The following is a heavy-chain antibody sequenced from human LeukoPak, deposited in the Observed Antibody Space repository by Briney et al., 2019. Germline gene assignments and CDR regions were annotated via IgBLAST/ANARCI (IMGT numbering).Heavy chain of an antibody. J-gene: IGHJ4*02. Sequence: PSETLSLTCTVSGGSISSSSYYWGWIRQPPGKGLEWIGSIHYSGSAYYNPSLKSRVTISGDTSKKQFSLKLTTVTAADTAVYSCASRTGSLEIDYWGQGILVTVSS. CDR1: GGSISSSSYY. V-gene: IGHV4-39*01. D-gene: IGHD1-14*01. CDR2: IHYSGSA. CDR3: ASRTGSLEIDY.